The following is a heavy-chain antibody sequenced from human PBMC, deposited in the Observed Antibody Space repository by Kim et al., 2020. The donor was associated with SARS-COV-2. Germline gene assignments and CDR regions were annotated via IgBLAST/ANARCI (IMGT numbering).Heavy chain of an antibody. J-gene: IGHJ5*02. CDR3: ARGRVRGVIIRNWFDP. D-gene: IGHD3-10*01. Sequence: SLKSRVTISVDTSKNQFSLKLSSVTAADTAVYYCARGRVRGVIIRNWFDPWGQGTLVIVSS. V-gene: IGHV4-34*01.